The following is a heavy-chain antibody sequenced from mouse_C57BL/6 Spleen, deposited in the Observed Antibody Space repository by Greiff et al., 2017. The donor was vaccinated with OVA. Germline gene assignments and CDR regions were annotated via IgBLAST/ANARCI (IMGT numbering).Heavy chain of an antibody. CDR3: ARGFLDYYGSSSYYAMDY. Sequence: QVQLQQSGAELVKPGASVKISCKASGYAFSSYWMNWVKQRPGQGLEWIGDIYPGSGSTNYNEKFKSKATLTVDTSSSTAYMQLSSLTSEDSAVYYCARGFLDYYGSSSYYAMDYWGQGTSVTVSS. J-gene: IGHJ4*01. V-gene: IGHV1-55*01. CDR2: IYPGSGST. D-gene: IGHD1-1*01. CDR1: GYAFSSYW.